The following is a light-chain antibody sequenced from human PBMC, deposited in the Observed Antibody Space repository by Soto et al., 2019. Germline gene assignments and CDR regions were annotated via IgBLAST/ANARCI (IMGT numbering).Light chain of an antibody. CDR3: QAWDSSSDHLVV. CDR2: YDS. CDR1: NIGSKS. Sequence: SYELTQPPSVSVAPGKTARITCGGNNIGSKSVHWYQQKPGQAPVLVIYYDSDRPSGIPERFSGSNSGNTATLTISRVEAGDEADYYCQAWDSSSDHLVVFGGGTKLTVL. V-gene: IGLV3-21*04. J-gene: IGLJ2*01.